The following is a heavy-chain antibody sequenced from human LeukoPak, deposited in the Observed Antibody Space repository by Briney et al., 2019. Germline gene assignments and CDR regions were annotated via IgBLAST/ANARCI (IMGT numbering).Heavy chain of an antibody. V-gene: IGHV1-2*02. Sequence: GASVKVSCKASGYTFTGYYMHWVRQAPGQGLEWMGWINPNSGGTNYAQKFQGRVTMTRDTSISTAYMELSRLRSDDTAVYYCARERRIVEVPAATPRFDYWGQGTLVTVSS. CDR2: INPNSGGT. CDR3: ARERRIVEVPAATPRFDY. CDR1: GYTFTGYY. D-gene: IGHD2-2*01. J-gene: IGHJ4*02.